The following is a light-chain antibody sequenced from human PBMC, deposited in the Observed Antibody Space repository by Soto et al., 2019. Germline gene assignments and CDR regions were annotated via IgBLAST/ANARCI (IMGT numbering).Light chain of an antibody. CDR1: QSVSSSY. Sequence: IVLTHSPGTLSLSPGERATISCLASQSVSSSYLAWYQQKPGQAPRLLIYGASSRATGIPDRFSGSGSGTEFTLTISSLQSEDFAVYYCQQYNNWPRTFGQGTKVDIK. CDR3: QQYNNWPRT. J-gene: IGKJ1*01. CDR2: GAS. V-gene: IGKV3D-15*01.